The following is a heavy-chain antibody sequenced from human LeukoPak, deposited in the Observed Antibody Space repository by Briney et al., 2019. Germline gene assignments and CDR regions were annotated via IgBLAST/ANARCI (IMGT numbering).Heavy chain of an antibody. V-gene: IGHV4-30-2*01. D-gene: IGHD3-10*01. CDR2: IYHSGST. CDR3: ARSAALWFVDY. CDR1: GGSISSGGYY. J-gene: IGHJ4*02. Sequence: PSETLSLTCTVSGGSISSGGYYWSWIRQPPGKGLEWIGYIYHSGSTYYNPSLKSRVTISVDRSKNQFSLKLSSVTAADTAVYCCARSAALWFVDYWGQGTLVTVSS.